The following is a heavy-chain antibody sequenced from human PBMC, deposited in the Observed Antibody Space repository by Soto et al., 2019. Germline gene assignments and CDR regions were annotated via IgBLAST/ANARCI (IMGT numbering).Heavy chain of an antibody. J-gene: IGHJ6*02. V-gene: IGHV1-18*01. CDR2: ISAYNGNT. CDR1: GYTFTSYG. Sequence: ASVKVSCKASGYTFTSYGISWVRQAPGQGLEWMGWISAYNGNTNYAQKLQGRVTMTTDTSTSTAYMELRSLRSDDTAVYYCARGAIVGATHDEYYYYGMDVWGQGTTVTVSS. D-gene: IGHD1-26*01. CDR3: ARGAIVGATHDEYYYYGMDV.